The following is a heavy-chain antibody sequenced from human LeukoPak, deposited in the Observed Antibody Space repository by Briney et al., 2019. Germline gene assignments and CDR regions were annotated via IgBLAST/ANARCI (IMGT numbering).Heavy chain of an antibody. CDR1: GFTFSDYY. CDR3: AGAALYSGSCFSPYSAN. CDR2: ISSSGSTI. V-gene: IGHV3-11*01. Sequence: GGSLRLSCAASGFTFSDYYMSWLRQAPGKGLEWVSYISSSGSTIYYADSVKGRFTISRDNAKNSLYLQMNSLRAEDTAVYYCAGAALYSGSCFSPYSANWGEGTLVTVSS. J-gene: IGHJ4*02. D-gene: IGHD6-13*01.